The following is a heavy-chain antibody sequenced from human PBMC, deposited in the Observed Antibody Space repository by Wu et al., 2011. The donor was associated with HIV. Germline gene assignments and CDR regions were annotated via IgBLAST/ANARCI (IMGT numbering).Heavy chain of an antibody. CDR3: ARAPAATYYMDV. CDR1: GYTFTSYY. J-gene: IGHJ6*03. CDR2: INPSGGST. V-gene: IGHV1-46*01. D-gene: IGHD2-2*01. Sequence: CKASGYTFTSYYMHWVRQAPGQGLEWMGIINPSGGSTSYAXKFQGRVTMTRDTSISTAYMELSRLRSDDTAMYYCARAPAATYYMDVWGKGTTVTVSS.